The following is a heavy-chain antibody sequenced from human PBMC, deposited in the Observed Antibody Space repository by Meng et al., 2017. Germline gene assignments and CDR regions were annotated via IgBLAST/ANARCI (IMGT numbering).Heavy chain of an antibody. D-gene: IGHD4-11*01. Sequence: SETLSLTCAVYGGSFSGYYWSWIRQPTGKGLEWIGEINHSGSTNYNPSLKSRVTISVDTSKNQFSLKLSSVTAADTAVYYCARRLPSTVIWFDPWGQGTLVTVSS. CDR3: ARRLPSTVIWFDP. J-gene: IGHJ5*02. CDR2: INHSGST. V-gene: IGHV4-34*01. CDR1: GGSFSGYY.